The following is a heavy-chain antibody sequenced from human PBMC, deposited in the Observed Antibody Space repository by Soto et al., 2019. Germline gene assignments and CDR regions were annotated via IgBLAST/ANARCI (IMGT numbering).Heavy chain of an antibody. CDR1: GFTFSSYA. CDR2: ISGSGGST. V-gene: IGHV3-23*01. CDR3: AKRMVLGHYYYYGMDV. J-gene: IGHJ6*02. Sequence: GGSLRLSCAASGFTFSSYAMSWVRQAPGKGLEWVSAISGSGGSTYYADSVKGRFTISRDNSKNTLYLQMNSLRAEDTAVYYCAKRMVLGHYYYYGMDVWGQGTTVTVSS. D-gene: IGHD2-15*01.